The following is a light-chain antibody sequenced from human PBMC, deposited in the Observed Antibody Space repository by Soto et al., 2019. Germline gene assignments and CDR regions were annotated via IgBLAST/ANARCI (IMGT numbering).Light chain of an antibody. V-gene: IGKV1-33*01. J-gene: IGKJ4*01. CDR2: DAS. CDR1: QVLRND. Sequence: DIHMTPSPASLSTSVGYIVTSTCRASQVLRNDLGWYQQKPGKAPKLLIYDASNLETGVPSRFSGSGSGTDFTFTISSLQPEDIATYYCQQYDNLPPPVGGGTKVDIK. CDR3: QQYDNLPPP.